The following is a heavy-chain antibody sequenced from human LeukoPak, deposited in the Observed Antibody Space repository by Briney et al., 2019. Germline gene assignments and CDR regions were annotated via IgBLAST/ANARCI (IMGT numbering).Heavy chain of an antibody. Sequence: PGGSLRLSCVASGFTFSSYGMHWVRQAPGKGLEWVAVISYDGSNKYYADSVKGRFTISRDNSKNTLYLQMNSLRAEDTAVYYCAKDPYDYWGQGTLVTVSS. V-gene: IGHV3-30*18. CDR2: ISYDGSNK. J-gene: IGHJ4*02. CDR3: AKDPYDY. CDR1: GFTFSSYG.